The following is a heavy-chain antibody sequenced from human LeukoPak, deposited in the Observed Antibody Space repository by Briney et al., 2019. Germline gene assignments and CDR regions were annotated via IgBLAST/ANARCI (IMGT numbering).Heavy chain of an antibody. J-gene: IGHJ5*02. CDR1: EFSVGSNY. CDR3: ARVVAAAGNNWFDP. D-gene: IGHD6-13*01. CDR2: IYYSGSA. Sequence: PGGSLRLSCAASEFSVGSNYMTWIRQPPGKGLEWIGYIYYSGSANYNPSLKSRVTISVDTSKNQFSLKLNSVSAADTAVYYCARVVAAAGNNWFDPWGQGTLVTVSS. V-gene: IGHV4-59*02.